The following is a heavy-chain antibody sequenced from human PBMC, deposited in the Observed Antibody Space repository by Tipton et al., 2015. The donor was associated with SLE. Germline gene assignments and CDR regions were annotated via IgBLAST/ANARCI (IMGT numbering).Heavy chain of an antibody. J-gene: IGHJ4*02. V-gene: IGHV4-34*01. Sequence: TLSLTCAVYGGSFSGYYWSWIRQPPGKGLEWIGEIIHSGSTNYNPSLKSRVTISVDTSKNQFSLKLSSVTAADTAVYYCARGDCSSTSCLDYWGQGTLVTVSS. CDR2: IIHSGST. D-gene: IGHD2-2*01. CDR1: GGSFSGYY. CDR3: ARGDCSSTSCLDY.